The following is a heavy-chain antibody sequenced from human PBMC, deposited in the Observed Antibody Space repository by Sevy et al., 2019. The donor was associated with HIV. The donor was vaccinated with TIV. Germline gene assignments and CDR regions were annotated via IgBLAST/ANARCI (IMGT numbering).Heavy chain of an antibody. D-gene: IGHD6-6*01. CDR3: ARYSSSPLFHYYYGMDV. Sequence: GGCLRLSCAASGFTFSSYAMSCVRQAPGKGLEWVSAISGSGGSTYYADSVKGRFTISRDNSKNTLYLQMNSLRADDTAIYYCARYSSSPLFHYYYGMDVWGQGTRVTVSS. J-gene: IGHJ6*02. V-gene: IGHV3-23*01. CDR1: GFTFSSYA. CDR2: ISGSGGST.